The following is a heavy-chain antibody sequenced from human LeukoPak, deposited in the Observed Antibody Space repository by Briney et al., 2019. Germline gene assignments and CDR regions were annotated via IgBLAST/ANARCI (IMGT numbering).Heavy chain of an antibody. D-gene: IGHD3-16*01. CDR2: IQPDGSEQ. Sequence: QTGGSLRLSCAASGFSFSSHWMSWVRQAPGKGLEWVGNIQPDGSEQYPVDSVKGRFTISRDNARNSMFLHMNSLRVEDTAVYYCASQSYARFDPWGQGTLVTVSS. CDR3: ASQSYARFDP. CDR1: GFSFSSHW. J-gene: IGHJ5*02. V-gene: IGHV3-7*01.